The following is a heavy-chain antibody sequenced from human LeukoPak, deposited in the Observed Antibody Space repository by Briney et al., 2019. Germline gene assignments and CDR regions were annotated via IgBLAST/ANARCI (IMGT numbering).Heavy chain of an antibody. D-gene: IGHD3-22*01. CDR2: IRYDGSNK. CDR1: GFTFSNYG. Sequence: GGTLRLTCAASGFTFSNYGLSWVRQAPGKGLEWVAFIRYDGSNKYYADSVKGRFTISRDNSKNTLYLQMNSLRAEDTAVYYCAKDYYDSSGYYFRLNYYYYYMDVWGKGTTVTISS. CDR3: AKDYYDSSGYYFRLNYYYYYMDV. V-gene: IGHV3-30*02. J-gene: IGHJ6*03.